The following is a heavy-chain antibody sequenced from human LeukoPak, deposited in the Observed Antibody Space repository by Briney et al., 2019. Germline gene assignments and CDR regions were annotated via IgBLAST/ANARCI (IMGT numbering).Heavy chain of an antibody. D-gene: IGHD6-13*01. CDR2: ISYDGSNK. J-gene: IGHJ4*02. V-gene: IGHV3-30-3*01. CDR1: GFTFSTSN. CDR3: ARQGSSWDAFDY. Sequence: PGGSLRLSCAASGFTFSTSNMSWVRQAPGKGLEWVAVISYDGSNKYYADSVKGRFTISRDNSKNTLYLQMNSLRAEDTAVYYCARQGSSWDAFDYWGQGTLVTVSS.